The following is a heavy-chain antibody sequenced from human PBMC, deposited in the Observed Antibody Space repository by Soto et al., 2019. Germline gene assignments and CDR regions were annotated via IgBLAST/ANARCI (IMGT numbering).Heavy chain of an antibody. CDR1: GGSFSGYY. J-gene: IGHJ4*02. D-gene: IGHD5-18*01. CDR3: ARRGYSYGYDY. CDR2: INHSGST. Sequence: SETLSLTCAVYGGSFSGYYWSWIRQPPGKGLEWIGEINHSGSTNYNPSLKSRVTISVDTSKNQFSLKLSSVTAADTAVYYCARRGYSYGYDYWGQGTLVTVSS. V-gene: IGHV4-34*01.